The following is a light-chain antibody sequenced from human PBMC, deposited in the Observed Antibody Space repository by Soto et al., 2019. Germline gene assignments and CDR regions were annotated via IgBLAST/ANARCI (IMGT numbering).Light chain of an antibody. CDR2: GAS. J-gene: IGKJ4*01. CDR3: QKYNSAPLT. V-gene: IGKV1-27*01. Sequence: IQMTQSPSSLSASPGDSVTITCRARQDIGNFLSWYQQKPGTVAKLLIYGASTLQSGVPSRFSGSGSETNFTLTIASLQAEDAASYYCQKYNSAPLTFGGGTKVEIK. CDR1: QDIGNF.